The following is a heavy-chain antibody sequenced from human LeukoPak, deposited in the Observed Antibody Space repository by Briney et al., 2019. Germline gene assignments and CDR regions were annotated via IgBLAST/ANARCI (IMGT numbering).Heavy chain of an antibody. Sequence: GGSPRLSCAASGFTFSSYAMHWVRQAPGKGLEWVAVISYDGSNKYYADSVKGRFTISRDNAKNSLYLQMNSLRAEDTAVYYCASHDYGDLRGYWGQGTLVTVSS. V-gene: IGHV3-30*04. D-gene: IGHD4-17*01. CDR1: GFTFSSYA. CDR3: ASHDYGDLRGY. CDR2: ISYDGSNK. J-gene: IGHJ4*02.